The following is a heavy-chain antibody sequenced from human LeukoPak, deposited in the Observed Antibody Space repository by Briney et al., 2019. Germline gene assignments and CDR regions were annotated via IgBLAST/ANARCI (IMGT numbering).Heavy chain of an antibody. CDR3: AKDKDLRYFDWLLGN. V-gene: IGHV3-30*02. D-gene: IGHD3-9*01. CDR1: GFTFSSYG. CDR2: IRYDGSNK. Sequence: PGGTLRLSCAASGFTFSSYGMHWVRQAPGKGLEWVAFIRYDGSNKYYADSVKGRFTISRDNSKNTLYLQMNSLRAEDTAVYYCAKDKDLRYFDWLLGNWGQGTLVTVSS. J-gene: IGHJ4*02.